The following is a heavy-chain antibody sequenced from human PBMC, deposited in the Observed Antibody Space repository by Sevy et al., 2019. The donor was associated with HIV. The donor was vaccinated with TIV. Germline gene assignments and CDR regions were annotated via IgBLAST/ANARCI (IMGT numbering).Heavy chain of an antibody. V-gene: IGHV3-33*06. Sequence: GGFLRLSCAASTFTFSRNAMHWVRQAPGKGLEWVALIWNDGSKIYYVDSVKGRFTISRDNAKNTLYLQMNSLRVEDTAVYYCAERGGFDAFKIWGQGTMVTVSS. D-gene: IGHD3-3*01. J-gene: IGHJ3*02. CDR2: IWNDGSKI. CDR1: TFTFSRNA. CDR3: AERGGFDAFKI.